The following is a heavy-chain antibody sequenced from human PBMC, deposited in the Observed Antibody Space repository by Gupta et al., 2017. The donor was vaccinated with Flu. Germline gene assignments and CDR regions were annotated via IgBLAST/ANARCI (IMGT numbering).Heavy chain of an antibody. D-gene: IGHD3-22*01. CDR2: ISGSGGST. V-gene: IGHV3-23*01. CDR3: AKDPLVRYYDSSGYYWDY. CDR1: GFTFSSYA. Sequence: EVQLLESGGGLVQPGGSLRLSCAASGFTFSSYALSWVRQTPGKGLEWVSAISGSGGSTYYADSVKGRFTISRDNSKNTLHLQMQSLRAEDTAVYYCAKDPLVRYYDSSGYYWDYWGQGTLVTVSS. J-gene: IGHJ4*02.